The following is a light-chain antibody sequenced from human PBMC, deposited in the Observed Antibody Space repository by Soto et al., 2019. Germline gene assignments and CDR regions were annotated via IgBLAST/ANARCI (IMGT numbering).Light chain of an antibody. CDR1: QSVRRN. V-gene: IGKV3-15*01. Sequence: EIVMTQSPVTLSVSPGERATLSCRASQSVRRNLAWYQQKPGQAPRLLISGASTRATDIPARFSGSGSGTEFTLTISSLQSEDFAVYYCQQYDNWPPLTFGGGTKVEIK. CDR3: QQYDNWPPLT. J-gene: IGKJ4*01. CDR2: GAS.